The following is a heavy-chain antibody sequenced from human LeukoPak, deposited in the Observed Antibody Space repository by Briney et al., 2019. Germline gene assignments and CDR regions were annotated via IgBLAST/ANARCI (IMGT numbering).Heavy chain of an antibody. CDR1: GFTFSSYA. Sequence: GGPLRLSCAASGFTFSSYAMSWVRQAPGKGLEWVSAISGSGGSTYYADSVKGRFTISRDNSKSTLYLQMNSLRAEDTAVYYCAKGGDDTPYAFDIWGQGTMVTVSS. V-gene: IGHV3-23*01. CDR2: ISGSGGST. J-gene: IGHJ3*02. CDR3: AKGGDDTPYAFDI. D-gene: IGHD2-21*02.